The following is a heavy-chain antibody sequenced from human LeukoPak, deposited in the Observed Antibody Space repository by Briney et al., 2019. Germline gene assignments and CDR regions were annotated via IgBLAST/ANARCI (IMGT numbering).Heavy chain of an antibody. CDR1: GFTFSRFN. Sequence: GGSLRLSCAASGFTFSRFNMNWVRQAPGKGLECVSYISSSSSTIYYADSVKGRFTISRDNAKNSLYLQMNSLRDEDTALYYCARDLRGDYWGQGTPVTVSS. CDR2: ISSSSSTI. V-gene: IGHV3-48*02. CDR3: ARDLRGDY. J-gene: IGHJ4*02.